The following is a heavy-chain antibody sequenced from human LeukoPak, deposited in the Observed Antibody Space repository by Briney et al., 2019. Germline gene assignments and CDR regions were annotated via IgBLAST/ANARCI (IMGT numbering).Heavy chain of an antibody. J-gene: IGHJ4*02. CDR1: GYTFTSYG. V-gene: IGHV1-18*01. CDR3: ARAFSPTYYYDSSGYYLDY. CDR2: ISAYNGNT. Sequence: ASVKVSCKASGYTFTSYGISWVRQAPGQGLERMGWISAYNGNTNYAQKLQGRVTMTTDTSTSTAYMELRSLSSDDTAVYYCARAFSPTYYYDSSGYYLDYWGQGTLVTVSS. D-gene: IGHD3-22*01.